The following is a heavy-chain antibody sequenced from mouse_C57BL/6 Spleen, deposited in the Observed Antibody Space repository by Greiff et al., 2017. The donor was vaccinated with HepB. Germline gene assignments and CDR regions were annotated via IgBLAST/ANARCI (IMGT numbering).Heavy chain of an antibody. CDR3: ARSGAYYSNLAWFAY. CDR1: GYSITSGYY. D-gene: IGHD2-5*01. CDR2: ISYDGSN. V-gene: IGHV3-6*01. J-gene: IGHJ3*01. Sequence: DVKLVESGPGLVKPSQSLSLTCSVTGYSITSGYYWNWIRQFPGNKLEWMGYISYDGSNNYNPSLKNRISITRDTSKNQFFLKLNSVTTEDTATYYCARSGAYYSNLAWFAYWGQGTLVTVSA.